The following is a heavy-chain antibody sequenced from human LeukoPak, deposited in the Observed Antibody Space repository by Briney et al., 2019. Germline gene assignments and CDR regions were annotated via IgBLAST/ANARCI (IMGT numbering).Heavy chain of an antibody. V-gene: IGHV3-23*01. CDR1: GFIFSNYG. Sequence: GGPLRLSCAASGFIFSNYGMSWVRQAPGKGLEWVSAISGSGGTIYYVDSVKGRFTISRDNSKNTLYLQMNSLRAEDTAVYYCAKDRSVVAATCFDNWGQGTLVIVSS. D-gene: IGHD2-15*01. CDR3: AKDRSVVAATCFDN. CDR2: ISGSGGTI. J-gene: IGHJ4*02.